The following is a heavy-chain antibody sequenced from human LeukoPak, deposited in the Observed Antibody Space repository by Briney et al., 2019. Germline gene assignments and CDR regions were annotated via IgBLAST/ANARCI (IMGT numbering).Heavy chain of an antibody. CDR1: GGSISSGSYY. Sequence: SQTLSLTCTVSGGSISSGSYYWSWIRQPAGKGLEWIGRIYTSGSTNYNPSLKSRVTISVDTSNNQFSLKVSSVNAADTAVYYCASDRGYGGNSGGFDYWGQGTLVTVSS. V-gene: IGHV4-61*02. CDR3: ASDRGYGGNSGGFDY. J-gene: IGHJ4*02. D-gene: IGHD4-23*01. CDR2: IYTSGST.